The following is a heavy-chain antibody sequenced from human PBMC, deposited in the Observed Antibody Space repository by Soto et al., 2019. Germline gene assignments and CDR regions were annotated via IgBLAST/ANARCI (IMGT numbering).Heavy chain of an antibody. V-gene: IGHV4-34*01. CDR1: GGSFSGYY. Sequence: PSETLSLTCAVYGGSFSGYYWSWIRQPPGKGLEWIGEINHSGSTNYNPSLKSRVTISVDTSKNQFSLKLSSVTAADTAVYYCARGPGGHYYSYYGMDVWVQGTSVT. CDR3: ARGPGGHYYSYYGMDV. D-gene: IGHD3-10*01. CDR2: INHSGST. J-gene: IGHJ6*02.